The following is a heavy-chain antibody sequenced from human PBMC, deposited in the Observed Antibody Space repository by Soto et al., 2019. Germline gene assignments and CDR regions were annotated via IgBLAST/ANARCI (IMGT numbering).Heavy chain of an antibody. CDR3: RAWLLAESFDV. CDR1: GSSANPNS. CDR2: TPRTGTT. J-gene: IGHJ3*01. V-gene: IGHV3-53*01. D-gene: IGHD2-21*02. Sequence: VQLVESGGGLMQPGGPWGSPFRPLGSSANPNSLNWVRKAQGKGLEWVRFTPRTGTTLYADSVRGRLTVSRDDSNNAVYLQMNSLTVDDTAVYYCRAWLLAESFDVWGPGTMVTVSA.